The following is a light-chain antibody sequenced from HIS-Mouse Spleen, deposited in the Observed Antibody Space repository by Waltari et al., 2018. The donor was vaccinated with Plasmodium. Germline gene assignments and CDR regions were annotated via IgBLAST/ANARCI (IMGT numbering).Light chain of an antibody. CDR2: DAS. CDR3: QQFNSYPLT. CDR1: QRISSP. V-gene: IGKV1-13*02. Sequence: AIQLNQSPSSLSASVGDRVTITCRASQRISSPFAWYQQEPGKAPNLLIYDASSLESGVPSRFSGRGSGTDFTLTISSLQPEDFATYYCQQFNSYPLTCGGGTKVEIK. J-gene: IGKJ4*01.